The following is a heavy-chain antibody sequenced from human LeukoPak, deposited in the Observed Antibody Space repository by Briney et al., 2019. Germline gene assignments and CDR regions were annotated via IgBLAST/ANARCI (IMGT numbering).Heavy chain of an antibody. CDR1: GGSFSGYY. CDR2: INHSGST. V-gene: IGHV4-34*01. CDR3: ARTKGFDY. Sequence: SETLSLTCAVYGGSFSGYYWSWIRQPPGKGLEWIGEINHSGSTNYNPSLESRVTISVDTSKNQFSLKLSSVTAADTAVYYCARTKGFDYWGQGILVTVSS. J-gene: IGHJ4*02. D-gene: IGHD2-8*01.